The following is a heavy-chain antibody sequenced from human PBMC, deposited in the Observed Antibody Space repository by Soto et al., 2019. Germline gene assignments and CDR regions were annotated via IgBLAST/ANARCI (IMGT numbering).Heavy chain of an antibody. CDR2: VYYSGST. D-gene: IGHD2-21*02. V-gene: IGHV4-59*01. CDR3: ARNVVVVTALLFDP. CDR1: GGSISSDS. J-gene: IGHJ5*02. Sequence: PSETLSLTCSFSGGSISSDSWNWIRQPPGKGLEWIGYVYYSGSTNYNPSLKSRVTISVDTSKNQFSLKLSSVTAADTAVYYCARNVVVVTALLFDPWGQGTLVTVSS.